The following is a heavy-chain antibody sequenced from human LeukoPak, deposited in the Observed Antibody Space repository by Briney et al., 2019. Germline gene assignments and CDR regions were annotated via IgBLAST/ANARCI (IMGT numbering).Heavy chain of an antibody. CDR3: ARRDNSDSSGYFDH. D-gene: IGHD3-22*01. CDR1: GGSISSYY. Sequence: PSETLSLTCTVSGGSISSYYWSWIRQPAGKGLEWIGRIYTSGSTNYNPSLKSRVTLSVDTSKNQFSLKLSSVTAADTAIYYCARRDNSDSSGYFDHWGQGTLVTVSS. CDR2: IYTSGST. V-gene: IGHV4-4*07. J-gene: IGHJ4*02.